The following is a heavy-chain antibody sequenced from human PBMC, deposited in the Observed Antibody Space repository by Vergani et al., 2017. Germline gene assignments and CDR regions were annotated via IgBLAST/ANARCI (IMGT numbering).Heavy chain of an antibody. CDR2: IYYIGST. V-gene: IGHV4-59*08. CDR3: ARHGTTTVTSYAFDI. Sequence: QMQLQESGPGLVKPSETLSLTCTVSVGSISSYYWTWIRQPPGKGLACIGYIYYIGSTNYNPSLKSRVTISVDTSTNQFSLKLSSVTAADTAVYYCARHGTTTVTSYAFDIWGQGTMVTVSS. J-gene: IGHJ3*02. CDR1: VGSISSYY. D-gene: IGHD4-17*01.